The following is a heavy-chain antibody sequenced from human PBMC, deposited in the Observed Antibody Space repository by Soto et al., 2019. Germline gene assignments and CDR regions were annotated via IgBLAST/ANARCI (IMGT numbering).Heavy chain of an antibody. V-gene: IGHV3-23*01. D-gene: IGHD3-22*01. CDR1: GFTFSSYA. CDR2: ISGSGGST. Sequence: PGGSLRLSCAASGFTFSSYAMSWVRQAPGKGLEWVSAISGSGGSTYYADSVKGRFTISRDNSKNTLYLQMNSLRAEDTAVYYCAKGHDSSGYYYYFDDWGQGTLVTVSS. CDR3: AKGHDSSGYYYYFDD. J-gene: IGHJ4*02.